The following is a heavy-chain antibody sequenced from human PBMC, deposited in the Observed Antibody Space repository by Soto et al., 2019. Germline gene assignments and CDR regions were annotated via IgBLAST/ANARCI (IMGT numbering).Heavy chain of an antibody. Sequence: QLQLQESGPGLVKPSETLSLTCTVSDVSISSSSYYWGWIRQPPGKGLEWIGSVYYSGSTYYNPSLKSRVTIVVETSKNQFSRRLSSVTAADTAVYSCARLNGRAARPNWFDPWGQGTLVTVSS. V-gene: IGHV4-39*01. CDR2: VYYSGST. CDR3: ARLNGRAARPNWFDP. D-gene: IGHD6-6*01. J-gene: IGHJ5*02. CDR1: DVSISSSSYY.